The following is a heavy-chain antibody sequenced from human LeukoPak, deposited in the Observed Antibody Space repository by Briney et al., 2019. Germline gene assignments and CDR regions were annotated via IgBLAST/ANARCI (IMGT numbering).Heavy chain of an antibody. CDR2: ISGSGGST. D-gene: IGHD4-17*01. CDR3: AKDGSSPYLMTTVTTHTDY. CDR1: GLTFSSYA. V-gene: IGHV3-23*01. J-gene: IGHJ4*02. Sequence: GGSLRLSCAASGLTFSSYATSWVRQAPGKGLEWVSAISGSGGSTYYADPVKGRFTISTDNSKNTLYLQMNSMRAEDTAVYYCAKDGSSPYLMTTVTTHTDYWGQGTLVTVSS.